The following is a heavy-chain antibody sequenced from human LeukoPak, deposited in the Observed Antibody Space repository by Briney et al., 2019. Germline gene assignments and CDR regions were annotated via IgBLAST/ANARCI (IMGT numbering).Heavy chain of an antibody. V-gene: IGHV3-21*01. CDR3: ARDLSSGNPGGFDY. CDR1: GVTFRSYS. CDR2: INKYSDYI. Sequence: GTLSLSCAASGVTFRSYSMNWVRQAPGKGLEWVSNINKYSDYIYYADSVKGRFTISRDNAKNSLDLQMNSLAVDDTAVYFCARDLSSGNPGGFDYWGQGTLVTVSS. D-gene: IGHD3-3*01. J-gene: IGHJ4*02.